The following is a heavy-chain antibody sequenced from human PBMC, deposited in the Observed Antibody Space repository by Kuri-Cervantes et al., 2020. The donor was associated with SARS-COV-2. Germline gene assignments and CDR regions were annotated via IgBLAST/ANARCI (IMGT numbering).Heavy chain of an antibody. V-gene: IGHV1-18*01. CDR2: ISAYNGNT. J-gene: IGHJ4*02. CDR3: ARASFWPLTIWRSIDY. D-gene: IGHD3-3*01. Sequence: GGSLRLSCKASGYTFTSYGISWVRQAPGQGLEWMGWISAYNGNTNYAQKLQGRVTMTTDTSTSTAYMELRSLRSDDTAVYYCARASFWPLTIWRSIDYWGQGTLVTVSS. CDR1: GYTFTSYG.